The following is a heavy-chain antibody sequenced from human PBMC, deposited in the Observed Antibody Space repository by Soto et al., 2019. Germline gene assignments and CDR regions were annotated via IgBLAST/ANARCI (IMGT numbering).Heavy chain of an antibody. D-gene: IGHD5-12*01. V-gene: IGHV4-4*02. CDR1: SGSISSSNW. CDR2: IYHSGST. Sequence: QVQLQESGPGLVKPSGTLSLTCAVSSGSISSSNWWSWVRQPPGKGLEWIGEIYHSGSTNYNPSLMSRVTISVDKSKNQFSLKLSSVTAADTAVYYCARGATDLIRYYFDYWGQGTLVTVSS. J-gene: IGHJ4*02. CDR3: ARGATDLIRYYFDY.